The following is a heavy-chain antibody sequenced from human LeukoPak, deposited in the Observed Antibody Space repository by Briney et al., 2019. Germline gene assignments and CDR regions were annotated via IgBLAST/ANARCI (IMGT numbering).Heavy chain of an antibody. CDR2: ISSIGTYI. Sequence: GGSLRLSCAASGFTFSGYAIHWVRLAPGKGLEWVSSISSIGTYIYYADSVKGRFTISRDDAKNSLYLHMSGLRDEDTALYYCARGKEYGEYDYWGQGTLVTVSS. CDR3: ARGKEYGEYDY. CDR1: GFTFSGYA. V-gene: IGHV3-21*01. D-gene: IGHD3-10*01. J-gene: IGHJ4*02.